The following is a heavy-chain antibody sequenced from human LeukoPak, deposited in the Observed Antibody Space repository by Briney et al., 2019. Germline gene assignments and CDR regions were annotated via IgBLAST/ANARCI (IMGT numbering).Heavy chain of an antibody. V-gene: IGHV3-66*04. Sequence: GGSLRLSCAASGFTVSSNYMSWVRQAPGKGLEWVSVIYSGGSTYYADSVKGRFTISRDNSKNTLSLQMNSLRAEDTAVYYCARPLASNYYGMDVWGQGTTVTVSS. CDR3: ARPLASNYYGMDV. D-gene: IGHD3-16*02. CDR1: GFTVSSNY. CDR2: IYSGGST. J-gene: IGHJ6*02.